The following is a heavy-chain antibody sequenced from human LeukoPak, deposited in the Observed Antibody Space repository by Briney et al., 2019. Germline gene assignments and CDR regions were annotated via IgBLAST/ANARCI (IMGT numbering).Heavy chain of an antibody. Sequence: GGSLRLSCAASGFTFNSYGMHWVRQAPGKGLEWVTFIRYDGSNKYFADSVKGRFTISRDNSKNTLYLQMNSLKAEDTAVYYCARGHSGYNYRYFFDYWGQGTLVSVSA. J-gene: IGHJ4*02. V-gene: IGHV3-30*02. CDR2: IRYDGSNK. D-gene: IGHD5-24*01. CDR3: ARGHSGYNYRYFFDY. CDR1: GFTFNSYG.